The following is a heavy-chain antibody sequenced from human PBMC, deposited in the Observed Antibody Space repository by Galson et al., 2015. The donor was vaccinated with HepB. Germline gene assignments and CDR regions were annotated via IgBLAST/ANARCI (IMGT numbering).Heavy chain of an antibody. CDR3: ARARITMVRGVTNDAFDI. V-gene: IGHV1-46*01. D-gene: IGHD3-10*01. CDR1: GYTFTSYY. Sequence: SVKVSCKASGYTFTSYYMHWVRQAPGQGLEWMGIINPSGGSTSYAQKFQGRVTMTRDTSTSTVYMELSSLRSEDTAVYYCARARITMVRGVTNDAFDIWGLGTMVTVSS. CDR2: INPSGGST. J-gene: IGHJ3*02.